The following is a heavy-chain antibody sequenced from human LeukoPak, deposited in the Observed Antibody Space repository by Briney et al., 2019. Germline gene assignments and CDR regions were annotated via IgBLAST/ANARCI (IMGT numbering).Heavy chain of an antibody. Sequence: GGSLRLSCAASGFPFSSYGMSWVRQAPGKGLEWVSTISGSGGSTYFADSVKGRFTISRDNSKNTLYLQMNSLRAEDTAVYYCARDRVRYCSGGSCYILWGQGTLVTVSS. CDR1: GFPFSSYG. V-gene: IGHV3-23*01. J-gene: IGHJ4*02. D-gene: IGHD2-15*01. CDR3: ARDRVRYCSGGSCYIL. CDR2: ISGSGGST.